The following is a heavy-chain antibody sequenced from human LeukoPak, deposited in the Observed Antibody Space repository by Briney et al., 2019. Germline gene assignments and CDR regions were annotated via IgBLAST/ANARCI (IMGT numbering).Heavy chain of an antibody. CDR1: GGSLSAYY. CDR2: INKSESS. V-gene: IGHV4-34*01. D-gene: IGHD4-11*01. J-gene: IGHJ6*03. Sequence: KPSETLSLTCAVYGGSLSAYYWSWIRQSPGKGLEWIGEINKSESSNYNPSLKSRVTISVDTSKNQVPLQLSSVTAADTAVYYCARGRYSNWERYYYMGVWGKGATVTVSS. CDR3: ARGRYSNWERYYYMGV.